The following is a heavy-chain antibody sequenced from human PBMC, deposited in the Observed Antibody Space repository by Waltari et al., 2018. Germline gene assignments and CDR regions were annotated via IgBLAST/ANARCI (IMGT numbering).Heavy chain of an antibody. CDR3: AKAGAIASYYYYYGMDV. Sequence: EVQVLESGGGLVQPGGSLRLACAAFGFTFSSSGMSWVRQAPGKGLEWVSDIMGSGGSTYYADSVKGRFTISRDNSKNTLYLQMNSLRAEDTAVYYCAKAGAIASYYYYYGMDVWGQGTTVTVSS. D-gene: IGHD2-21*01. CDR1: GFTFSSSG. V-gene: IGHV3-23*01. CDR2: IMGSGGST. J-gene: IGHJ6*02.